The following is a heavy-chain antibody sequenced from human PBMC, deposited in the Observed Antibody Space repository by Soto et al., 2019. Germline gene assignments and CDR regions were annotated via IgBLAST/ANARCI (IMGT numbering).Heavy chain of an antibody. D-gene: IGHD2-8*01. V-gene: IGHV1-69*08. CDR3: ARDRVQRPSGGSV. CDR2: IIPILGIA. Sequence: QVQLVQSGAEVKKPGSSVKVSCKASGGTFSSYTISWVRQAPGQGLEWMGRIIPILGIANYAQKFQGRVTITADKSTSTAYMELSSLRSEDTAVYYCARDRVQRPSGGSVWGQGTLVTVSS. J-gene: IGHJ4*02. CDR1: GGTFSSYT.